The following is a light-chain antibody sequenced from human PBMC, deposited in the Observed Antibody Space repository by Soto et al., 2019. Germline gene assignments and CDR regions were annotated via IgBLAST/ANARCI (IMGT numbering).Light chain of an antibody. CDR2: GAS. J-gene: IGKJ3*01. Sequence: IVMTQSPAILSVSPGERATLSCRAGQSVSSNLAWYQQKPGQAPRLLISGASTRATAIPARFSGSGSGTEFTLTISSLQSEDFAVYDCHKYNNWPRTFGHGTNVDIK. CDR3: HKYNNWPRT. CDR1: QSVSSN. V-gene: IGKV3-15*01.